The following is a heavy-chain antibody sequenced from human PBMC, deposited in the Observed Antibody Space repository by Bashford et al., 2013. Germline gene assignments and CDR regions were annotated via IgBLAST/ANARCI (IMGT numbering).Heavy chain of an antibody. CDR3: ALSFGVVISRNGAFDI. V-gene: IGHV1-2*02. D-gene: IGHD3-3*01. Sequence: ASVKVSCKASGYTFTGYYMHWVRQAPGQGLEWMGWINPNSGGTNYAQKFQGRVTMTRDTSISTAYMELSRLRSDDTAVYYCALSFGVVISRNGAFDIWGQGTMVTVSS. CDR2: INPNSGGT. CDR1: GYTFTGYY. J-gene: IGHJ3*02.